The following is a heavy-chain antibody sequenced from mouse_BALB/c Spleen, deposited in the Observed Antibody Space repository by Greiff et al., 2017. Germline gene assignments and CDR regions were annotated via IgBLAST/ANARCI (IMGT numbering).Heavy chain of an antibody. CDR3: ARPDGNPAWFAY. J-gene: IGHJ3*01. CDR2: ISNGGGST. CDR1: GFTFSSYT. D-gene: IGHD2-1*01. V-gene: IGHV5-12-2*01. Sequence: EVQRVESGGGLVQPGGSLKLSCAASGFTFSSYTMSWVRQTPEKRLEWVAYISNGGGSTYYPDTVKGRFTISRDNAKNTLYLQMSSLKSEDTAMYYCARPDGNPAWFAYWGQGTLVTVSA.